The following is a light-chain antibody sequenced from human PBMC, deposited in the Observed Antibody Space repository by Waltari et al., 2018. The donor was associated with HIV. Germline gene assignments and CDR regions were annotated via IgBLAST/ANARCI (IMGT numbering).Light chain of an antibody. CDR2: WAS. J-gene: IGKJ4*01. V-gene: IGKV4-1*01. CDR3: HQYFTASWT. Sequence: DIMMTQSPDSLTVSLGERATIKCRSSQSVLYGSDNKNYLAWYQQKPGQSPKVRFYWASSRESGVPDRFSASGSGTDFTLTINSLQAEDVAVYFCHQYFTASWTFGRGTTVQI. CDR1: QSVLYGSDNKNY.